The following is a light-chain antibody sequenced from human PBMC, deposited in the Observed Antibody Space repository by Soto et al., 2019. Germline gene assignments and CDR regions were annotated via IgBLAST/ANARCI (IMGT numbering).Light chain of an antibody. CDR3: SSHAGTKVV. Sequence: QSALTQPPSASGSPGQSVTISCAGTSSDVGAYNYVSWYQQHPGKAPKLMIYEVTKRPSGVPDRFSGSKSGNTVSLTVSGLQVEDEADYYCSSHAGTKVVFGGGTKLTVL. V-gene: IGLV2-8*01. CDR2: EVT. CDR1: SSDVGAYNY. J-gene: IGLJ2*01.